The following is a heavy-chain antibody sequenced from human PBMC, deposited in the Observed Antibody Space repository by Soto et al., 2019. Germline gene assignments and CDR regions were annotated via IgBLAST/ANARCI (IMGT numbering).Heavy chain of an antibody. CDR3: AAVLRFLEWLSYLDY. V-gene: IGHV1-69*13. J-gene: IGHJ4*02. D-gene: IGHD3-3*01. CDR1: GGTFSSYA. Sequence: ASVKVSCKASGGTFSSYAISWVRQAPGQGLEWMGGIIPIFGTANYAQKFQGRVTITADESTSTAYVELSSLRSEDTAVYYCAAVLRFLEWLSYLDYWVQGPLVTVSS. CDR2: IIPIFGTA.